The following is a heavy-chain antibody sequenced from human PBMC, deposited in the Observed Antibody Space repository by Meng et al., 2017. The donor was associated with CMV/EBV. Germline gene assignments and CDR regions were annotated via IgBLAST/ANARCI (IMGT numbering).Heavy chain of an antibody. J-gene: IGHJ6*02. V-gene: IGHV4-59*01. CDR1: GGSISSYY. D-gene: IGHD2-2*01. CDR2: IYYSGST. CDR3: ARDPINCSSTSCSGGGPL. Sequence: SETLSLTCTVSGGSISSYYWSWIRQPPGKGLEWIGYIYYSGSTNYNPSLKSRVTISVDTSKNQFSLKLSSVTAADTAVYYCARDPINCSSTSCSGGGPLWGQGTTVTVSS.